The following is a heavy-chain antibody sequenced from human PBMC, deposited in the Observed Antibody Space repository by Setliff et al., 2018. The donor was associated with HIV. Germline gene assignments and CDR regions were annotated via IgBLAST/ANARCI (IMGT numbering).Heavy chain of an antibody. V-gene: IGHV4-30-4*08. CDR3: ARENGWLFGWFDP. CDR2: IYYSGRTSHSGST. J-gene: IGHJ5*02. Sequence: KSSETPSLTCTVSGDSITSGGYSWTWIRQPPGKALEWVGYIYYSGRTSHSGSTYYNPSVASRITISGDTSKNQFSLKLTSVTAADTAIYYCARENGWLFGWFDPWGQGTPVTVSS. D-gene: IGHD3-22*01. CDR1: GDSITSGGYS.